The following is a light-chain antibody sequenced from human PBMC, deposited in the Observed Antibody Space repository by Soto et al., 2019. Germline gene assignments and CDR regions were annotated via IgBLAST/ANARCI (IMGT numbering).Light chain of an antibody. CDR1: SSNIGAAYD. V-gene: IGLV1-40*01. J-gene: IGLJ3*02. Sequence: QSVLTQPPSVSGAPGQKVTISCTRSSSNIGAAYDVHWYQHLPGPAPKLLIYGNNNRPSGVPDRFSGSKSGTSASLAITGLQAEDEADYYCQSYDSSLSGWVFGGGTKLTVL. CDR2: GNN. CDR3: QSYDSSLSGWV.